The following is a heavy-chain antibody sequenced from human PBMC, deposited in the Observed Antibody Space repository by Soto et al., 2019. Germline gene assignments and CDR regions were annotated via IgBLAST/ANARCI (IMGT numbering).Heavy chain of an antibody. CDR3: ARGPSP. Sequence: SETLSLTCAVSGVSISSGGYSWSWIRQPPGKGLEWIGYIYHSGSTYYNPSLKSRVTISVDRSKNQFSLKLSSVTAADTAVYYCARGPSPWGKVTLVTVS. CDR1: GVSISSGGYS. V-gene: IGHV4-30-2*01. J-gene: IGHJ5*02. CDR2: IYHSGST.